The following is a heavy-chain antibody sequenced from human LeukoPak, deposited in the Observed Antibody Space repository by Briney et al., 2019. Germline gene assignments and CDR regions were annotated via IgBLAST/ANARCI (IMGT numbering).Heavy chain of an antibody. Sequence: QSGGSLRLSCAASGFTFSSYAMSWVRQAPGKGLEWVSSISDNGGSTYSADSVKGRFTISRDNSKNTLYLQMNSLRAEDTAVYYCARLDYGDYDLDYWGQGTLVTVSS. V-gene: IGHV3-23*01. J-gene: IGHJ4*02. D-gene: IGHD4-17*01. CDR2: ISDNGGST. CDR3: ARLDYGDYDLDY. CDR1: GFTFSSYA.